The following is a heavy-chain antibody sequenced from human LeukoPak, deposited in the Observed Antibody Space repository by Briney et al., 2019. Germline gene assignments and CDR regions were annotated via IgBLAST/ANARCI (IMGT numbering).Heavy chain of an antibody. V-gene: IGHV1-69*13. J-gene: IGHJ4*02. Sequence: SVKVSCKASGGTFSSYAISWVRQAPGQGLDWMGGIIPIFGTANYAQNFQGRVTITADESTSTAYMELSSLRSEDTAVYYCARARVTPPRYFDYWGQGTLVTVSS. CDR3: ARARVTPPRYFDY. D-gene: IGHD2-21*02. CDR2: IIPIFGTA. CDR1: GGTFSSYA.